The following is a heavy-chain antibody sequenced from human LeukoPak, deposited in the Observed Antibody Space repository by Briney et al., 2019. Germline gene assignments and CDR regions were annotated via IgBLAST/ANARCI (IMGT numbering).Heavy chain of an antibody. Sequence: ASVKVSCKASGYTFTIYGISSVRQAPGQGLEWMGWISAYNGNTNYAQKLQGRVTMTTDTSTSTAYMELRSLRSDDTAVYYCARAGRYYYDSSGYYLVGYYYYYMDVWGKGTTVTVSS. CDR2: ISAYNGNT. CDR3: ARAGRYYYDSSGYYLVGYYYYYMDV. V-gene: IGHV1-18*01. J-gene: IGHJ6*03. D-gene: IGHD3-22*01. CDR1: GYTFTIYG.